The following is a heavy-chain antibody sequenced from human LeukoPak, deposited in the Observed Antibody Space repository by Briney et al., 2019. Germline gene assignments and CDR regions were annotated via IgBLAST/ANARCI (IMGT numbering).Heavy chain of an antibody. J-gene: IGHJ4*02. CDR3: AKDISNWNSRHFDY. D-gene: IGHD1-7*01. CDR2: ISGNGGNT. Sequence: KSGGSLILSCAASGFTFDDYAMHWVRQVTGKGLEWVSLISGNGGNTYYADSVKGRFTISRDNSKNSLYLQMNSLRTEDTALYYCAKDISNWNSRHFDYWGQGTLVTVSS. V-gene: IGHV3-43*02. CDR1: GFTFDDYA.